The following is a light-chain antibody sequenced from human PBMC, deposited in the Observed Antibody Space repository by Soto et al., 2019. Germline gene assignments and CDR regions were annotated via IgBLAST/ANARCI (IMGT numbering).Light chain of an antibody. V-gene: IGKV1-9*01. CDR1: QGISSF. J-gene: IGKJ3*01. CDR3: QQLNSFPIP. Sequence: IQLTQSPSSLSASVGDRVNITFRASQGISSFLAWYQQKPGKAPKLLIYGASTLQSGVPSRFSGSGSGTDFTLAIGSLQPEDFATYYCQQLNSFPIPFGPGTKVDIK. CDR2: GAS.